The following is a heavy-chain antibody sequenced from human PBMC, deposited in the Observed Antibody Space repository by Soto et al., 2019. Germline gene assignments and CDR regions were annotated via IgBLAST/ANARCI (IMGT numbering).Heavy chain of an antibody. CDR2: IIPIFGTA. CDR1: GGTFSSYA. D-gene: IGHD2-15*01. J-gene: IGHJ6*02. V-gene: IGHV1-69*01. Sequence: QVQLVQSGAEVKKPGSSVKVSCKASGGTFSSYAISWVRQAPGQGLEWMGGIIPIFGTANYAQKFQGRVTITADESTSTAYMELSSLRSEDTAVYYCARELYCSGGSCYSHYYYYGMDVWGQGTTVTVSS. CDR3: ARELYCSGGSCYSHYYYYGMDV.